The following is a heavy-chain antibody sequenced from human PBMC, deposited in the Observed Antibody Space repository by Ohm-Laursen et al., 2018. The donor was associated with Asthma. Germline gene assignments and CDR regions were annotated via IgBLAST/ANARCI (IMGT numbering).Heavy chain of an antibody. CDR1: GYTFTGYY. CDR3: ATDDSSSDAFDI. D-gene: IGHD6-6*01. J-gene: IGHJ3*02. Sequence: EASVKVSCKASGYTFTGYYMHWVRQAPGQGLEWMGRINPNSGGTNYAQKFQGRVTMTRDTSISTAYMELSRLRSDDTAVYYCATDDSSSDAFDIWGQGTMVTVSS. V-gene: IGHV1-2*06. CDR2: INPNSGGT.